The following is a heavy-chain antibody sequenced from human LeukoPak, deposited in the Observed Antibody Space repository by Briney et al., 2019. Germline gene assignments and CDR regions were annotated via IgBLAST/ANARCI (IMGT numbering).Heavy chain of an antibody. V-gene: IGHV6-1*01. CDR2: TYYRSKWYN. D-gene: IGHD6-13*01. J-gene: IGHJ5*02. CDR3: AREGSSWYVPSLFDP. CDR1: GDSVSSNSAA. Sequence: SQTLSLTCAISGDSVSSNSAAWNWIRQSPSRGLEWLGRTYYRSKWYNDYAVSVKSRITINPDTSKDQFSLQLNSVTPEDTAVYYCAREGSSWYVPSLFDPWGQGALVTVSS.